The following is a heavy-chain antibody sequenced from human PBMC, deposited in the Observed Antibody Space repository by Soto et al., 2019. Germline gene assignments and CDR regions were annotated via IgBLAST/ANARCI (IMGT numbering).Heavy chain of an antibody. D-gene: IGHD6-13*01. V-gene: IGHV3-11*06. CDR2: ISSSSSCT. Sequence: GGSLRLSCAASGFTFSGYYMSWVRQAPGKGLEWVSYISSSSSCTYYADSVKGRFTISRDNAKNSLYLQMNSLRAEDTAVYYCARDAVAADGTPVYWGQGTLVTVSS. CDR1: GFTFSGYY. J-gene: IGHJ4*02. CDR3: ARDAVAADGTPVY.